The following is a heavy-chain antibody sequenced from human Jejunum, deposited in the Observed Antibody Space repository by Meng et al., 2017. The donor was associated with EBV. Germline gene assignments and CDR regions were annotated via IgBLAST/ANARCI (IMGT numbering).Heavy chain of an antibody. V-gene: IGHV3-74*01. Sequence: EGQLVEAGGGLVQPGGALRLSCAASGVMFSNYWMHWVRQVPGKGLVWVSRINNDGSDTIYADSVKGRFTTSRDNAKNTLYLQMNSLRIEDTAVYFCARDKPHNWFDPWGQGTLVTVSS. CDR1: GVMFSNYW. J-gene: IGHJ5*02. CDR2: INNDGSDT. CDR3: ARDKPHNWFDP.